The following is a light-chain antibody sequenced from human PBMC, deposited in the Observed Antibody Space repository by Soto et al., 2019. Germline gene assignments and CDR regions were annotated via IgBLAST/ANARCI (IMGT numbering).Light chain of an antibody. CDR2: DAS. J-gene: IGKJ4*01. CDR1: QSVTTY. V-gene: IGKV3-11*01. Sequence: EIVLTQSPATLSLSPGERATLSCRASQSVTTYLAWYQQKPGQAPRLLIYDASSRATGIPARFSGSGSGTDFTLTISSLEPEDFAFYYCLQRTNWPPPLSLRGGTKVDIK. CDR3: LQRTNWPPPLS.